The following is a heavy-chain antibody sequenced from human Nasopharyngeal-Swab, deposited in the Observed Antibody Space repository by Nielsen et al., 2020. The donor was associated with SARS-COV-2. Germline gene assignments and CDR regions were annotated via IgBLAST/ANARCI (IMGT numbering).Heavy chain of an antibody. CDR2: IRSQGNNYAT. J-gene: IGHJ4*02. CDR1: GFTFSDSA. V-gene: IGHV3-73*01. Sequence: GGSLRLSCAASGFTFSDSAIHWVRQASGEGLEWVARIRSQGNNYATAYAASVKGRFLIFRDDPTNTAYLQMNSLKTEDTAVYYCTRCGGGCYSGRDYWGQGTLVTVSS. CDR3: TRCGGGCYSGRDY. D-gene: IGHD2-15*01.